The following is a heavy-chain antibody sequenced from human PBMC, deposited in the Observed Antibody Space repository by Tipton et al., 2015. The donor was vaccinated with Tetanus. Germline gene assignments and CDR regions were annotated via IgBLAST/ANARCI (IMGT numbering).Heavy chain of an antibody. CDR2: ISWNSGST. CDR3: ARGYNGYGILPGYPHCFGS. J-gene: IGHJ4*02. CDR1: GFTFDDYA. V-gene: IGHV3-9*01. Sequence: SLRLSCAASGFTFDDYAMHWVRQAPGKGLEWVSGISWNSGSTGYADSVKGRFTISRDNAKNSLYLQMNSLRVEDTALYYCARGYNGYGILPGYPHCFGSWGPGTLVTLSS. D-gene: IGHD3-9*01.